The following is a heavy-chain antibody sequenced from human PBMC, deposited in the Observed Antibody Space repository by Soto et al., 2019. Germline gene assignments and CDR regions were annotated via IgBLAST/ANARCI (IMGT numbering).Heavy chain of an antibody. J-gene: IGHJ6*02. CDR1: GGSINGGRYY. CDR3: ARDRGFGMDA. V-gene: IGHV4-31*03. CDR2: IYESGTI. Sequence: QVPLQESGPGLVKPSQTLSLTCTVSGGSINGGRYYWNWIRQHPGKGLEWIGYIYESGTIDYNPSLNSRVIISQDTSENQFFLRLTSVTAADTAVYYCARDRGFGMDAWGHGTLVIVSS.